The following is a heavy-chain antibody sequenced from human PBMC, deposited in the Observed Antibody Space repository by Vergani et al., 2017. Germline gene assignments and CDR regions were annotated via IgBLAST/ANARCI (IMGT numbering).Heavy chain of an antibody. CDR1: GYTFTSYA. CDR3: ARSPLAAAGIVDAFDI. CDR2: INAGNGNT. V-gene: IGHV1-3*01. D-gene: IGHD6-13*01. J-gene: IGHJ3*02. Sequence: VQLVQSGAEVKKPGASVKVSCKASGYTFTSYAMHWVRQAPGQRLEWMGWINAGNGNTKYSQKFQGRVTITRDTSASTAYMELSSLRSEDTAVYYWARSPLAAAGIVDAFDIWGQGTMVTGSS.